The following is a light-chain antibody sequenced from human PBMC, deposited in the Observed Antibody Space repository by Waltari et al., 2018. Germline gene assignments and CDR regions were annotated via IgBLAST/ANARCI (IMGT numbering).Light chain of an antibody. CDR1: QSVSRW. V-gene: IGKV3-20*01. J-gene: IGKJ1*01. CDR2: GAS. CDR3: QKYGTLPAT. Sequence: EIVLTQSPGTLSLSPGERATLSCSASQSVSRWLAWYQQKPGQPPRLLIYGASSRANGIPDRFSGSGSGTDFSITISRLEPEDSAVYYCQKYGTLPATFGQGTKVEVK.